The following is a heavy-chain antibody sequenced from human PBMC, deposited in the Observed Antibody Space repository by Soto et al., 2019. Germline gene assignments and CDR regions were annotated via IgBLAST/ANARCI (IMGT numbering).Heavy chain of an antibody. Sequence: ETLCLTCAVSGCRVCTGSHYWSWIRQPPGKGLEWIGYIYYSGSSNYNPSLKSRVTISVDTSKNQCSLKLSAVTAADTAVYYCASAYSGSYYVYFDDWAQGKLVAFSS. CDR3: ASAYSGSYYVYFDD. CDR2: IYYSGSS. D-gene: IGHD1-26*01. J-gene: IGHJ4*02. V-gene: IGHV4-61*01. CDR1: GCRVCTGSHY.